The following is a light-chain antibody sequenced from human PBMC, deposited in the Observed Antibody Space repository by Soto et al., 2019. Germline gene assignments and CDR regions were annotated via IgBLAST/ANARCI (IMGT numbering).Light chain of an antibody. CDR3: QQYNNWPST. V-gene: IGKV3-15*01. CDR1: QSVAGN. J-gene: IGKJ4*01. Sequence: EIVMTQSPATLSVSPGERATLSCRASQSVAGNLAWYQQKPGQAPRLLMYGASTRATGIPARFSGSGSGTEFTLTISSLQSEDFGVYYCQQYNNWPSTFGGGTKVEIK. CDR2: GAS.